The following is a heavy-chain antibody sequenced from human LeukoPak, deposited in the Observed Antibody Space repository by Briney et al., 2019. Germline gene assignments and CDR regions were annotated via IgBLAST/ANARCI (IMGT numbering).Heavy chain of an antibody. CDR3: AKHRCLESILGHSFDY. J-gene: IGHJ4*02. CDR2: ISGSGGST. Sequence: PGGSLRLSCAASGFTFSSYAMSWVPQAPGKGLEWVSAISGSGGSTYYADSVKGRFTISRDNSKNTLYLQMNSLRAEDTAVYYCAKHRCLESILGHSFDYWGQGTLVTVSS. D-gene: IGHD3-3*01. CDR1: GFTFSSYA. V-gene: IGHV3-23*01.